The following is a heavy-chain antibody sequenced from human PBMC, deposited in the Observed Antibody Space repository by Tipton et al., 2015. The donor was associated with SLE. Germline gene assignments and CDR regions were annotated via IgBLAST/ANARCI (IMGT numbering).Heavy chain of an antibody. CDR2: THYTGTN. J-gene: IGHJ4*02. D-gene: IGHD3-10*01. CDR1: GGSISTYY. Sequence: TLSLTCTVSGGSISTYYWSWIRQPPGKGLEWIGYTHYTGTNDYNPSLKSRVTMSLDTSKNQFSLRLTSVTTADTAVYYCARGFNGGFDFWGQGTLVTVSS. V-gene: IGHV4-59*08. CDR3: ARGFNGGFDF.